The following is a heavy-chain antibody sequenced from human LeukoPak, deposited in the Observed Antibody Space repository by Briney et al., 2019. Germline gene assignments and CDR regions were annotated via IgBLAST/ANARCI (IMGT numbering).Heavy chain of an antibody. CDR3: AKGGEQRLVRISFDY. D-gene: IGHD6-13*01. J-gene: IGHJ4*02. CDR1: GFIFSGYG. CDR2: ISYDGSNK. Sequence: GGSLRLSCAASGFIFSGYGMHWVRQAPGKGLEWVAVISYDGSNKYYADSVKGRFTISRDNSKNTLYLQMNSLRAEDTAVYYRAKGGEQRLVRISFDYWGQGTLVTVSS. V-gene: IGHV3-30*18.